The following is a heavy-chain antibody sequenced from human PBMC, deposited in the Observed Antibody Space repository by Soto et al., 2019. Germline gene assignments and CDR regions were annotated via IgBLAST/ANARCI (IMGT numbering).Heavy chain of an antibody. CDR1: GGSISSGGYS. Sequence: SETLSLTCAVSGGSISSGGYSWSWIRQPPGKGLEWIGYIYHSGSTYYNPSLKSRVTISVDRSKNQFSLKLCSVTAADTAVYYCARAPDRWGQGTLVTSPQ. J-gene: IGHJ5*02. CDR3: ARAPDR. V-gene: IGHV4-30-2*01. CDR2: IYHSGST.